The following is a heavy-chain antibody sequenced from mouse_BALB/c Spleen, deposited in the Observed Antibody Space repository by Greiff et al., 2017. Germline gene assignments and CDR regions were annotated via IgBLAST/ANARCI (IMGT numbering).Heavy chain of an antibody. CDR1: GFTFSSYG. Sequence: EVKVVESGGGLVQPGGSLKLSCAASGFTFSSYGMSWVRQTPDKRLELVATINSNGGSTYYPDSVKGRFTISRDNAKNTLYLQMSSLKSEDTAMYYCVYGYDVAYWGQGTLVTVSA. J-gene: IGHJ3*01. V-gene: IGHV5-6-3*01. CDR2: INSNGGST. D-gene: IGHD2-2*01. CDR3: VYGYDVAY.